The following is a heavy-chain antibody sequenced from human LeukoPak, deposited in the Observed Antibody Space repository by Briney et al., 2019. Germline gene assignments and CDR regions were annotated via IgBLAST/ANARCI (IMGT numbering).Heavy chain of an antibody. Sequence: GSLRLSCAASGFTFSNYKMNWVRQAPGKGLEWVSSISSSSSYIYYADSMKGRFTISRDNAKNSLYLQMNSLRAEDTAVYYCARVRATFYRYYYMDVWGKGTTVTVSS. J-gene: IGHJ6*03. CDR2: ISSSSSYI. CDR3: ARVRATFYRYYYMDV. CDR1: GFTFSNYK. D-gene: IGHD2/OR15-2a*01. V-gene: IGHV3-21*01.